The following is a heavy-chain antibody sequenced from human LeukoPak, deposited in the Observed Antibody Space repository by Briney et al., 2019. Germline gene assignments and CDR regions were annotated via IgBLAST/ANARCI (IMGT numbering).Heavy chain of an antibody. D-gene: IGHD3-3*01. J-gene: IGHJ5*02. CDR2: ISGSGDET. CDR3: TKNREASEWQNWFDP. CDR1: GFTFRSQA. V-gene: IGHV3-23*01. Sequence: PGGSLRLSCAASGFTFRSQALSWVRQPPGKGLEWVATISGSGDETFYGDSVKGRFFISRDNSKNTVFLQMNSLRGDDTAVYYCTKNREASEWQNWFDPGAWEPWSPSPQ.